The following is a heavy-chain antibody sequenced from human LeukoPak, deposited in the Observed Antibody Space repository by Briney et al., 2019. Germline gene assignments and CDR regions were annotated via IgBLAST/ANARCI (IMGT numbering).Heavy chain of an antibody. V-gene: IGHV4-34*01. Sequence: SETLSLTCAVYGGSFSGYYWSWIRQPPGKGLEWIGEINHSGSTNYNPSLKSRVTISVDTSKNQFSRKLSSVTAADTAVYYCARAYPGITGTTRKYYGMDVWGQGTTVTVSS. D-gene: IGHD1-7*01. J-gene: IGHJ6*02. CDR3: ARAYPGITGTTRKYYGMDV. CDR1: GGSFSGYY. CDR2: INHSGST.